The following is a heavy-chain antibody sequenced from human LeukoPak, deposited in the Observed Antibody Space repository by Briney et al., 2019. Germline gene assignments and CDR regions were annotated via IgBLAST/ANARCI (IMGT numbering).Heavy chain of an antibody. CDR2: IYYSGST. CDR3: ARGGIAVATYYYYGMDV. J-gene: IGHJ6*02. V-gene: IGHV4-59*01. D-gene: IGHD6-19*01. CDR1: GGSISSYY. Sequence: SETLSLTCTVSGGSISSYYWSWIRQPPGKGLEWIGYIYYSGSTNYNPSLKSRVTISVDTSKNQFSLKLSSVTAADTAVYYCARGGIAVATYYYYGMDVWGQGTTVTASS.